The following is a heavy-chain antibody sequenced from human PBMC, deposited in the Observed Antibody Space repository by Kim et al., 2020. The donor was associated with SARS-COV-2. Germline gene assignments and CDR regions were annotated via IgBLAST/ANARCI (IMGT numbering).Heavy chain of an antibody. D-gene: IGHD6-6*01. CDR2: ISAYNGNT. CDR1: GYTFTSYG. J-gene: IGHJ3*02. V-gene: IGHV1-18*01. Sequence: ASVKVSCKASGYTFTSYGISWVRQAPGQGLEWMGWISAYNGNTNYAQKLQGRVTMTTDTSTSTAYMELRSLRSDDTAVYYCARDPSPSIAARPGDDAFDIWGQGTMVTVSS. CDR3: ARDPSPSIAARPGDDAFDI.